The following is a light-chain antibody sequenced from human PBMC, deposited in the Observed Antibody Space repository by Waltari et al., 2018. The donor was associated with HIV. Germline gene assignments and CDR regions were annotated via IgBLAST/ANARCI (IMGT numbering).Light chain of an antibody. CDR3: CSNVGSSSWV. J-gene: IGLJ3*02. CDR1: SSDVGGSKY. V-gene: IGLV2-23*02. Sequence: QSALSQPASVSGFPGQSITISCTGTSSDVGGSKYVSWYQQKPGKAPKLTIFDVNKRPSGVSDRVSASKSGNTASLTISGLQAEDEADYYCCSNVGSSSWVFGGGTKVTVL. CDR2: DVN.